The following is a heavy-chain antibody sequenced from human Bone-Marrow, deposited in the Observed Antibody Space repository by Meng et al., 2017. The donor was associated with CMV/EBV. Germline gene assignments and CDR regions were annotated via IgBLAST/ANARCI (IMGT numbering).Heavy chain of an antibody. CDR1: GFTFSSYE. V-gene: IGHV3-48*03. CDR3: AKWGGGSGSSASNYYYYGMDV. Sequence: GGSLRLSCAASGFTFSSYEMNWVRQAPGKGLEWVSYISSSGSTIYYADSVKGRFTISRDNAKNTLYLQMNSLRAEDTAVYSCAKWGGGSGSSASNYYYYGMDVWGQGTTVTVSS. J-gene: IGHJ6*02. CDR2: ISSSGSTI. D-gene: IGHD3-10*01.